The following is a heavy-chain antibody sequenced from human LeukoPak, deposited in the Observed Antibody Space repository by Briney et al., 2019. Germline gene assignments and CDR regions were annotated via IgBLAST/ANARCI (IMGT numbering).Heavy chain of an antibody. V-gene: IGHV3-74*01. CDR1: GFTFSSYS. CDR3: ARATRHIVVVPAATFNY. Sequence: GGSLRLSCAASGFTFSSYSMNWVRHAPGKGLVWVSRINSDGSSTSYADSVKGRFTISRDNAKNTLYLKMNSLRAEDTDVYYCARATRHIVVVPAATFNYWGQGTLVTVSS. J-gene: IGHJ4*02. CDR2: INSDGSST. D-gene: IGHD2-2*01.